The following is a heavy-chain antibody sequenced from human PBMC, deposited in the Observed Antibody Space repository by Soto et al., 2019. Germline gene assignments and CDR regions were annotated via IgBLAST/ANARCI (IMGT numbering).Heavy chain of an antibody. D-gene: IGHD6-25*01. V-gene: IGHV3-15*01. CDR2: IKTVTDGGTT. CDR3: MTHAVIYSRGH. CDR1: GFTFGYDW. J-gene: IGHJ4*02. Sequence: EVQLVESGGGLAKPGGSLRLSCAASGFTFGYDWMNWVRQAPGKGLEWVARIKTVTDGGTTDYAAPVKGRFFISRDDSKSTLYLQMNSLKTEDTAIYYCMTHAVIYSRGHWGQGTLVTVAS.